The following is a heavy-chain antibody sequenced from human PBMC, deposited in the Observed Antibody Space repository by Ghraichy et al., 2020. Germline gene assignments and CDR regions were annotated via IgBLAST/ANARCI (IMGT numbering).Heavy chain of an antibody. CDR3: ARAAPKGLRRTFDY. Sequence: SETLSLTCAVYGGSFSGYYWSWVRQPPGKGLEWIGEINHSGSTNYNPSLKSRVTISVDTSKNQFSLKLRSVTAADTAVYYCARAAPKGLRRTFDYWGQGTLVTVSS. CDR1: GGSFSGYY. V-gene: IGHV4-34*01. J-gene: IGHJ4*02. CDR2: INHSGST. D-gene: IGHD5-12*01.